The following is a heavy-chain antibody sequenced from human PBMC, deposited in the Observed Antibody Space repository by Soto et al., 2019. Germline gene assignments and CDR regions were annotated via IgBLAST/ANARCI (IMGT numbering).Heavy chain of an antibody. Sequence: QVQLQESGPGLVKPSETLSLTCTVSGGSINSYYWSWIRQSPEKGLEWIGYIYGRGSTNYNPSLTSRVTLSVDTSKNHFSLRLTSVTAAATAVYYCAAAPRYWGQGTLVTVSS. CDR1: GGSINSYY. CDR3: AAAPRY. V-gene: IGHV4-59*01. D-gene: IGHD2-15*01. CDR2: IYGRGST. J-gene: IGHJ4*02.